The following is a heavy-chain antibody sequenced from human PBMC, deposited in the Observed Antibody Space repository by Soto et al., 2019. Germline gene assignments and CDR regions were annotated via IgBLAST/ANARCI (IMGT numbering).Heavy chain of an antibody. Sequence: GASVRGSCKASGYTFTGYYMHLVRQAPVQGLEWMGWINPNSGGTNYAQKFQGWVTMTRDTSISTAYMELSRLRSDDTAVYYCARVSLSKGVAGNWFDPWGQGTLVTVSS. V-gene: IGHV1-2*04. CDR3: ARVSLSKGVAGNWFDP. D-gene: IGHD6-19*01. J-gene: IGHJ5*02. CDR1: GYTFTGYY. CDR2: INPNSGGT.